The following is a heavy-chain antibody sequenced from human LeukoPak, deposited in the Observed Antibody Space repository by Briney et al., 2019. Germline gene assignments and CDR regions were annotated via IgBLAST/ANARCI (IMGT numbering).Heavy chain of an antibody. CDR2: IYYSGST. CDR1: GGSISSSSYY. D-gene: IGHD3-22*01. Sequence: SETLSLTCTVPGGSISSSSYYWGWIRQPPGKGLEWIGCIYYSGSTYYNPSLKTRVTISVDTSKNQFSLNLSSVTAADTAVYYCARLYYDSSGYYQICYFDYWGQGTLVTVSS. V-gene: IGHV4-39*01. CDR3: ARLYYDSSGYYQICYFDY. J-gene: IGHJ4*02.